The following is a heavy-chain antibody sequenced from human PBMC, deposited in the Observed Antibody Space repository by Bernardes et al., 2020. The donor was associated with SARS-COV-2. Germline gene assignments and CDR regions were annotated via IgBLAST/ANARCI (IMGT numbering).Heavy chain of an antibody. Sequence: GGSLRLSCTASGFTFSIYAMSWVRQAPGKGLEWVSAISGRGGSTCYADSVRGRFTISRDNSKNTLYMKLNSLRAEDTAVYYCAKVIAAAGKGGVFDYYYGRDGWCQGTTVTVSS. CDR3: AKVIAAAGKGGVFDYYYGRDG. V-gene: IGHV3-23*01. D-gene: IGHD6-13*01. CDR2: ISGRGGST. J-gene: IGHJ6*02. CDR1: GFTFSIYA.